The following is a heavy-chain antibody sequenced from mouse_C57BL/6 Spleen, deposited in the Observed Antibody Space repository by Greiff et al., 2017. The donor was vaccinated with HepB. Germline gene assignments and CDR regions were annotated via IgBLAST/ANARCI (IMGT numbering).Heavy chain of an antibody. CDR2: IYPGDGDT. J-gene: IGHJ1*03. CDR3: ANWDADWYFDV. Sequence: VQLQQSGPELVKPGASVKISCKASGYAFSSSWMNWVKQRPGKGLEWIGRIYPGDGDTNYNGKFKGKATLTADKSSSTAYMQLSSLTSEDSAVYFCANWDADWYFDVWGTGTTVTVSS. CDR1: GYAFSSSW. D-gene: IGHD4-1*01. V-gene: IGHV1-82*01.